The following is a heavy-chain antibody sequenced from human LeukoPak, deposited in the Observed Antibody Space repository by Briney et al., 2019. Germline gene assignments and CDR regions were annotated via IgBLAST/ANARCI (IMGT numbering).Heavy chain of an antibody. CDR3: ARVIRWKRYYFDY. CDR1: GGSISSYY. CDR2: IYYSGST. V-gene: IGHV4-59*01. Sequence: SETLSLTCTVSGGSISSYYWSWIRQPPGKGLEWIGYIYYSGSTNYNPSLKSRVTISVDTSKNQFSLKLSSVTAADTAVYYCARVIRWKRYYFDYWGQGTLVTVSS. J-gene: IGHJ4*02. D-gene: IGHD5-24*01.